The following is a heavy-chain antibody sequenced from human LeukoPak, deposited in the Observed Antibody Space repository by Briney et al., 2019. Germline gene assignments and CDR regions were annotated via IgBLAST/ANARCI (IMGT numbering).Heavy chain of an antibody. J-gene: IGHJ4*02. CDR2: MNPNSGNT. CDR3: ARDHIWIAAAD. Sequence: ASVKVSCKASGYTFTGYYMHWVRQAPGQGLEWMGWMNPNSGNTGYAQKFQGRVTMTRNTSISTAYMELSSLRSEDTAVYYCARDHIWIAAADWGQGTLVTVSS. D-gene: IGHD6-13*01. V-gene: IGHV1-8*02. CDR1: GYTFTGYY.